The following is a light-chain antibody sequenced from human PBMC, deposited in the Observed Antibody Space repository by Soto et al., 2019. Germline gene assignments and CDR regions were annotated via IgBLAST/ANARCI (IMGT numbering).Light chain of an antibody. Sequence: ENVLTHSPGTLSLSPGERATLSCSASQTVSSSFLAWYQQRPGPAPRLLNYGASSRATGIPDRFSGSGSGTAFTLTISRLEHEDFAVYYCQQCGSSSTFGQGTRLEIK. CDR1: QTVSSSF. CDR2: GAS. V-gene: IGKV3-20*01. J-gene: IGKJ5*01. CDR3: QQCGSSST.